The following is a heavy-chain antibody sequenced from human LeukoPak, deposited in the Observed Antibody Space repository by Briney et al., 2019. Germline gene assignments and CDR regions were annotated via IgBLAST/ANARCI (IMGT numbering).Heavy chain of an antibody. CDR1: GFAFSFYA. Sequence: GGSLRLSCAASGFAFSFYAMSWLRQPPGKGLEWVSTINANSGTTSYAASVRGRFTISRDNSKNTLYLQVNTLRADDTATYYCAKPSTSVTVRGYFDLWGRGTLVTVSS. D-gene: IGHD2-21*02. J-gene: IGHJ2*01. CDR3: AKPSTSVTVRGYFDL. CDR2: INANSGTT. V-gene: IGHV3-23*01.